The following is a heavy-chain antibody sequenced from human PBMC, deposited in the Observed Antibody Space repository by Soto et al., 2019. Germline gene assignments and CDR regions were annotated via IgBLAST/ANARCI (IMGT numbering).Heavy chain of an antibody. CDR3: ARSSPRVVSPWDY. D-gene: IGHD3-3*01. Sequence: SDTLSLTCIVSGGSIITYYWGWIRQPPGKGLEWIGHIYYSGSTNYNPSLQSRVTISVDTSKNHFSLKLSSVTAADTAVYYCARSSPRVVSPWDYWGQGTLVTVSS. J-gene: IGHJ4*02. CDR1: GGSIITYY. CDR2: IYYSGST. V-gene: IGHV4-59*13.